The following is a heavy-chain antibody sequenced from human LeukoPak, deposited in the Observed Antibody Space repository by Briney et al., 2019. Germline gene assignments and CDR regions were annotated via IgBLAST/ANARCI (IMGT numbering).Heavy chain of an antibody. Sequence: PGGSLRLSCAASGFTFSSYAMSWIRQPPGKGLEWIGEINHSGSTNYNPSLKSRVTISVDTSKNQFSLKLSSVTAADTAVYYCARGSRSSMVRGVLSYGMDVWGQGTTVTVSS. J-gene: IGHJ6*02. CDR2: INHSGST. D-gene: IGHD3-10*01. V-gene: IGHV4-34*01. CDR3: ARGSRSSMVRGVLSYGMDV. CDR1: GFTFSSYA.